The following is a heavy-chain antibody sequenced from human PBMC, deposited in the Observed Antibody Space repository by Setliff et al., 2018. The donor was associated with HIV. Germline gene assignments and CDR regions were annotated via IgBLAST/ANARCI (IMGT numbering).Heavy chain of an antibody. CDR1: GGSISSGDYY. V-gene: IGHV4-31*03. J-gene: IGHJ4*02. D-gene: IGHD3-10*01. CDR2: IYYTGST. CDR3: ARAPFYYGSGSYQTFDY. Sequence: SETLSLTCTVSGGSISSGDYYWSWIRRHPRKGLEWIGYIYYTGSTYYNPSLKSRVTISVDTSKNQFSLKLSSVTAADTAVYYCARAPFYYGSGSYQTFDYWGQGTLVTVSS.